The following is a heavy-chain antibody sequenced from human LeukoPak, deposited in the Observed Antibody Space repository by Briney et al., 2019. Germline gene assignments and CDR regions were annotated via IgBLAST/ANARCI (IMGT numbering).Heavy chain of an antibody. V-gene: IGHV1-69*13. Sequence: SVKVSCKASGGTFSSYAISWVRQAPGQGLEWMGGIIPIFGTANYAQKFQGRVTITADESTSTAYMELSSLRSEDTAVYYCARDTFDGSGTDYWGQGTLVTVSS. D-gene: IGHD3-22*01. CDR3: ARDTFDGSGTDY. CDR2: IIPIFGTA. J-gene: IGHJ4*02. CDR1: GGTFSSYA.